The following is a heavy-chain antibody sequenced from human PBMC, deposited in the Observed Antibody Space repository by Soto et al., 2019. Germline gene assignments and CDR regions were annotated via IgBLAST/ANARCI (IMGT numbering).Heavy chain of an antibody. V-gene: IGHV3-23*01. D-gene: IGHD3-10*01. CDR2: ISGSGGST. Sequence: EVQLLESGGGLVQPGGSLRLSCAASGFTFSSYAMSWVRQAPGKGLEWVSAISGSGGSTYYADSVKGRFTISRDNSKNTLYLQRNRLRDEDTAVYYCAKGYYYGSGGYFDYWGQGTLVTVSS. J-gene: IGHJ4*02. CDR1: GFTFSSYA. CDR3: AKGYYYGSGGYFDY.